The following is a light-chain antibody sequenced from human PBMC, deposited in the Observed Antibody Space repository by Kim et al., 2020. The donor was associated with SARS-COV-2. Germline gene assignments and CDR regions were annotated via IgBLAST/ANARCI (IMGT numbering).Light chain of an antibody. CDR3: QQYNSYSMYT. CDR2: DAS. Sequence: DIQMTQSPSTLSASVGDRVTITCRASQSISSWLAWYQQKPGKAPKLPIYDASSLESGVPSRFSGSGSGTEFTLTISSLQPDDFATYYCQQYNSYSMYTFGQGTKLEI. CDR1: QSISSW. J-gene: IGKJ2*01. V-gene: IGKV1-5*01.